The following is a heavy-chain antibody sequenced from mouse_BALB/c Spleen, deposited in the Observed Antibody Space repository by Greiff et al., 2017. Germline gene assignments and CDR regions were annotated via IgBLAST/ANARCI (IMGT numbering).Heavy chain of an antibody. Sequence: VQLQQSGAELARPGASVKMSCKASGYTFTSYTMHWVKQRPGQGLEWIGYINPSSGYTNYNQKFKDKATLTADKSSSTAYMQLSSLTSEDSAVYYCARGYYYGSSPFYAMDYWGQGTSVTVSS. D-gene: IGHD1-1*01. J-gene: IGHJ4*01. V-gene: IGHV1-4*01. CDR3: ARGYYYGSSPFYAMDY. CDR1: GYTFTSYT. CDR2: INPSSGYT.